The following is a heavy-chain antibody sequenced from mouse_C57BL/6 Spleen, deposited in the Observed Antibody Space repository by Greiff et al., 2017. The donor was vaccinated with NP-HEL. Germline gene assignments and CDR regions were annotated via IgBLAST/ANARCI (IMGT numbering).Heavy chain of an antibody. CDR2: INPNNGGT. V-gene: IGHV1-18*01. CDR3: ARRLRRGDYYAMDY. Sequence: EVQLQQSGPELVKPGASVKIPCKASGYTFTDYNMDWVKQSHGKSLEWIGDINPNNGGTIYNQKFKGKATLTVDKSSSTAYMELRSLTSEDTAVYYGARRLRRGDYYAMDYWGQGTSVTVSS. CDR1: GYTFTDYN. J-gene: IGHJ4*01. D-gene: IGHD2-4*01.